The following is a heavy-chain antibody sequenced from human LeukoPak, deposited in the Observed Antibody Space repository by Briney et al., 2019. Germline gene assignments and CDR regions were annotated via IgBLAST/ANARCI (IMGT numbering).Heavy chain of an antibody. J-gene: IGHJ4*02. D-gene: IGHD4-23*01. V-gene: IGHV4-31*03. CDR3: ARIDYGGKPFDY. Sequence: SETLSLTCTVSGGSIRGGGYYWSWIRQHPGKGLEWIGYIYYSGSTYYNPSLKSRVTISVDTSKNQFSLKLSSVAAADTAVYYCARIDYGGKPFDYWGQGTLVTVSS. CDR1: GGSIRGGGYY. CDR2: IYYSGST.